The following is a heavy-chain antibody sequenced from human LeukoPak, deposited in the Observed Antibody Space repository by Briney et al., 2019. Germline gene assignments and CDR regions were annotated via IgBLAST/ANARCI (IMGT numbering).Heavy chain of an antibody. CDR1: GGSISTDY. D-gene: IGHD2-2*03. CDR3: VRGLSGYLDY. CDR2: ISYSGST. J-gene: IGHJ4*02. Sequence: SETLSLTFSVSGGSISTDYWSWIRQSPGKGLEWIGYISYSGSTNYNPSFKSRVTISIDASRTQFSLELSSVTAADTAVYYCVRGLSGYLDYWGQGTLVTVSS. V-gene: IGHV4-59*01.